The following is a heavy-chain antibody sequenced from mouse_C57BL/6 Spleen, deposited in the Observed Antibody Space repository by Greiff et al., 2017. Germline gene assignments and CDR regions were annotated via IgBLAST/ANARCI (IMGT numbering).Heavy chain of an antibody. J-gene: IGHJ1*03. CDR2: FHPYNDDT. D-gene: IGHD1-1*01. Sequence: QVQLQQSGAELVKPGASVKMSCKASGYTFTTYPIEWMKQNHGKSLEWIGNFHPYNDDTKYNEKFKGKATLTVEKSSSTVYLELSRVTSDDSAVYYCARPGSSYSYWYFDVWGTGTTVTVSS. CDR1: GYTFTTYP. V-gene: IGHV1-47*01. CDR3: ARPGSSYSYWYFDV.